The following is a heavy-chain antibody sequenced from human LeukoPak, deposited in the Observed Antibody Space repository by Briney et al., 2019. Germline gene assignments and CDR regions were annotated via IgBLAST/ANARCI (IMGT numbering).Heavy chain of an antibody. J-gene: IGHJ4*02. Sequence: GGSLRLSCAASGFTFSSFGMHWVRHAPGKGLEWVAFIRYDGNIKYYADSVKGRFTISRDNSKNTLDLQMNSLGAEDTAVYYCAKSPYDYLLDYWGQGTLVTVSS. CDR3: AKSPYDYLLDY. CDR2: IRYDGNIK. V-gene: IGHV3-30*02. CDR1: GFTFSSFG. D-gene: IGHD5-12*01.